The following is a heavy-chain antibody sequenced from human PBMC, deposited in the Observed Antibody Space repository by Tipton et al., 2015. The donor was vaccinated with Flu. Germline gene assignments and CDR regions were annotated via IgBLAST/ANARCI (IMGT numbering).Heavy chain of an antibody. CDR3: ARGLSSSWHTPCGY. CDR1: GFTFSTYG. J-gene: IGHJ4*02. Sequence: SGFTFSTYGMHWVRQAPGKGLEWVAIIWYDGSNAYYADSVKGRFTISRDNSKNTLYLQMNSLRAEDTAVYYCARGLSSSWHTPCGYWGPGTQLTVSS. CDR2: IWYDGSNA. D-gene: IGHD6-13*01. V-gene: IGHV3-33*01.